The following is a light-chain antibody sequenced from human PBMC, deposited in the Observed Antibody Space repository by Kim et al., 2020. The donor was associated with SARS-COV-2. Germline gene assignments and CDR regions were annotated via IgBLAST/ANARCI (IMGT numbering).Light chain of an antibody. V-gene: IGKV1-33*01. CDR1: QDIRHY. CDR3: QQYDGLPPT. Sequence: ASVGDRVTITCRASQDIRHYLNWYQQKPGKAPTLLIYDASQLEPGVPSRFSGSGSGPDFTFTISSLQPEDIATYYCQQYDGLPPTFGGGTKVDIK. CDR2: DAS. J-gene: IGKJ4*01.